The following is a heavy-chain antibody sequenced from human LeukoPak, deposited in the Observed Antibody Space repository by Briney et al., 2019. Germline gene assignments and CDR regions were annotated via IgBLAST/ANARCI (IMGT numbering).Heavy chain of an antibody. J-gene: IGHJ4*02. D-gene: IGHD6-19*01. CDR3: ATTREPGYSSGWFDY. CDR2: IIPIFGTA. V-gene: IGHV1-69*06. Sequence: SVKVSCKASGGTFSSYAISWVRQAPGQGLEWMGRIIPIFGTANYAQKFQGRVTITADKSTSTAYMELSRLRSDDTAVYYCATTREPGYSSGWFDYWGQGTLVTVSS. CDR1: GGTFSSYA.